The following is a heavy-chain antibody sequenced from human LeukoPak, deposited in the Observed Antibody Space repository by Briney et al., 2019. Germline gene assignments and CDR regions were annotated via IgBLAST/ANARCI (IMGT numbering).Heavy chain of an antibody. V-gene: IGHV3-23*01. CDR2: ISGSGDST. Sequence: GGSLRLSCAASGFTFSSYAMSWVRQAPGKGLEWVSAISGSGDSTNYADSVKGRFTISRDNSKNTLYLQMNSLRAEDTAVYYCAKVGSGWYRAAYYFDYWGQGTLVTVSS. CDR1: GFTFSSYA. CDR3: AKVGSGWYRAAYYFDY. J-gene: IGHJ4*02. D-gene: IGHD6-19*01.